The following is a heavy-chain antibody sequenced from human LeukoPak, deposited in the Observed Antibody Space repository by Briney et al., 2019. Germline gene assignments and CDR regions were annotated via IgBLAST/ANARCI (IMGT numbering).Heavy chain of an antibody. J-gene: IGHJ4*02. CDR3: ARVKHYYGSGSKVYYFDY. CDR1: GYTFTDYY. CDR2: INPNSGGT. V-gene: IGHV1-2*06. D-gene: IGHD3-10*01. Sequence: ATVKISCKVSGYTFTDYYMHWVRQAPGQGLEWMGRINPNSGGTNYAQKFQGRVTMTRDTSISTAYMELSRLRSDDTAVYYCARVKHYYGSGSKVYYFDYWGQGTLVTVSS.